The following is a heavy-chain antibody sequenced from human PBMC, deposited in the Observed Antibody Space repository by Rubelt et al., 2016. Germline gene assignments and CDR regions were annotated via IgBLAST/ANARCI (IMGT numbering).Heavy chain of an antibody. Sequence: DSGGGLVQPGGSLKLSCAASGFTFSGSAMHWVRQASGNGLEWVGRIRSKANSYATAYAASGKGRFTISSDDSKNQAYMQMNSLKTEDTAVYYCTRPVSGTMITGYGMDVWGQGTTVTVSS. J-gene: IGHJ6*02. CDR3: TRPVSGTMITGYGMDV. CDR1: GFTFSGSA. V-gene: IGHV3-73*01. CDR2: IRSKANSYAT. D-gene: IGHD3-22*01.